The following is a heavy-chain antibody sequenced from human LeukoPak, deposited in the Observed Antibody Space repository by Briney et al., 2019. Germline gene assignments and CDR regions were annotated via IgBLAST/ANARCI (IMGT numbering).Heavy chain of an antibody. Sequence: ASVKVSCKASGYTFTSYGISWVRQAPGQGLEWMGWISAYNGNTNYAQRLQGRVTMTTDTSTSTAYMELRSLRPDDTAVYYCARGGQLELWYGMDVWGQGTTVTVSS. CDR2: ISAYNGNT. V-gene: IGHV1-18*01. CDR1: GYTFTSYG. D-gene: IGHD1-7*01. J-gene: IGHJ6*02. CDR3: ARGGQLELWYGMDV.